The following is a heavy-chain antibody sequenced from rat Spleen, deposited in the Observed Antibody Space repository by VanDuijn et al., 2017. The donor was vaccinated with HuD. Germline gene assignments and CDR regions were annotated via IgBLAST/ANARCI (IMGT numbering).Heavy chain of an antibody. CDR1: GFTFSHCY. D-gene: IGHD1-6*01. V-gene: IGHV5-25*01. J-gene: IGHJ2*01. Sequence: EVHLVESGGGLVQPGRSMKLSCAASGFTFSHCYMAWVRQAPTKGLEWVASISTGGGNTYYRDSVKGRFTISRDNAKNTLYLQMDSLRSEDTATYYCVRHALMYTTDSFTYWGQGVMVTVSS. CDR2: ISTGGGNT. CDR3: VRHALMYTTDSFTY.